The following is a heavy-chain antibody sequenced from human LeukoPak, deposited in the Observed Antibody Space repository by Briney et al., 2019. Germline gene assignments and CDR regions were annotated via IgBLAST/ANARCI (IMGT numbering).Heavy chain of an antibody. CDR2: INPSGGST. J-gene: IGHJ4*02. D-gene: IGHD3-10*01. V-gene: IGHV1-46*01. CDR3: ARVRSTMVRVQALSY. Sequence: ASVKVSCKASGYTFTSYYMHWVRQAPGQGLEWMVIINPSGGSTSYAQKFQGRVTMTRDTSTSTVYMELSSLRSEDTAVYYCARVRSTMVRVQALSYWGQGTLVTVSS. CDR1: GYTFTSYY.